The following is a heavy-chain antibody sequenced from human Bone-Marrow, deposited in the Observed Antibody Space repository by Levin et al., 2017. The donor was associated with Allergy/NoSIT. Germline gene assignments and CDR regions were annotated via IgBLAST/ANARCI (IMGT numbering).Heavy chain of an antibody. D-gene: IGHD2-15*01. CDR3: ARVMDCSGGSCGDY. CDR2: IYYSGST. Sequence: SETLSLTCTVSGGSISSYYWSWIRQPPGKGLEWIVYIYYSGSTNYNPSLKSRVTISVDTSKNQFSLKLSSVTAADTAVYYCARVMDCSGGSCGDYWGQGTLVTVSS. J-gene: IGHJ4*02. V-gene: IGHV4-59*01. CDR1: GGSISSYY.